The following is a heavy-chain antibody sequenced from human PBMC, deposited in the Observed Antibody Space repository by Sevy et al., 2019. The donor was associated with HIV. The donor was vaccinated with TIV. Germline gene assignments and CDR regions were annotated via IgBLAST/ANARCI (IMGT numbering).Heavy chain of an antibody. J-gene: IGHJ4*02. Sequence: GGSLRLTCAASGFSFSSYAMSWVRQTPGKGLEWVSAISGSGGSTYYADSVKGRYTISRDNSKNTLYLQMNSLRAEDTAVYYCAKGGFTMVRGVFDYWGQGTLVTVSS. V-gene: IGHV3-23*01. CDR1: GFSFSSYA. D-gene: IGHD3-10*01. CDR2: ISGSGGST. CDR3: AKGGFTMVRGVFDY.